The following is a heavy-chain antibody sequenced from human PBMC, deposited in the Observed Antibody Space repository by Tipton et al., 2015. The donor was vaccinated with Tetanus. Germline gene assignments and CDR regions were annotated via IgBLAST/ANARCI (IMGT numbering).Heavy chain of an antibody. V-gene: IGHV4-34*01. J-gene: IGHJ6*02. D-gene: IGHD1-26*01. CDR2: ISASGST. CDR3: ARRSLLSHGGDG. Sequence: TLSLTCAVSGESFSSHYWSWIRQPPGKGLEWVGEISASGSTNYNPSLESRITMSVDTTKKRISLKLTSVMAADTAVYFCARRSLLSHGGDGGGQGTTVTVSS. CDR1: GESFSSHY.